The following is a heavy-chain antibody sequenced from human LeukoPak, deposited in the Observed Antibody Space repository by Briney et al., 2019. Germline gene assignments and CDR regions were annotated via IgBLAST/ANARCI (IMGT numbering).Heavy chain of an antibody. Sequence: ASVGVSCKASGNMFTGYYMHWVRQAPGQGLEWMGWINPNRGGTNYAQKFQGRVTMTRDTSISTAYMRLSGLRYDDTAVYYCTRLGSSDIWGQGTMVTVSS. CDR2: INPNRGGT. V-gene: IGHV1-2*02. D-gene: IGHD3-16*01. CDR3: TRLGSSDI. J-gene: IGHJ3*02. CDR1: GNMFTGYY.